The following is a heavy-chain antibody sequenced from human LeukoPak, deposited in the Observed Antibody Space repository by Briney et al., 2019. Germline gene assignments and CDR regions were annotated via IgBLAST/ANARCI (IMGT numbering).Heavy chain of an antibody. Sequence: RGASVKVSCKASGYTFTSYAMHWVRQAPGQRLEWMGWINAGNGNTKYSQKFQGRVTITRDTSASTAYMELSSLRSEDTAVYYCARQGNHYYDSRDDWFDPWGQGTLVTVSS. CDR3: ARQGNHYYDSRDDWFDP. CDR1: GYTFTSYA. V-gene: IGHV1-3*01. CDR2: INAGNGNT. D-gene: IGHD3-22*01. J-gene: IGHJ5*02.